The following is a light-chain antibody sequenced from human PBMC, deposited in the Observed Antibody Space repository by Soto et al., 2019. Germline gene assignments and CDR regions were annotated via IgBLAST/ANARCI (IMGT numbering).Light chain of an antibody. CDR3: PQYNPDPLT. Sequence: DIQMTQSPSTLSTSVGDRVTITCRASQRIGRRGAWYQQKPGKAPEFLIYDASSLESGVPSRFSGSGSETEFPLTISSLQPEDFATYSCPQYNPDPLTFGAWTKLEIK. V-gene: IGKV1-5*01. J-gene: IGKJ4*01. CDR2: DAS. CDR1: QRIGRR.